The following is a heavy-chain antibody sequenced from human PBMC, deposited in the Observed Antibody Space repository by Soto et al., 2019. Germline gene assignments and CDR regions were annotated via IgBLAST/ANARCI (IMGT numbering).Heavy chain of an antibody. V-gene: IGHV1-18*01. CDR2: ISAYNGNT. CDR3: ARGVTPIDY. D-gene: IGHD2-21*02. J-gene: IGHJ4*02. CDR1: GYTFTNFG. Sequence: QVQLVQSGAEVKKPGASVKVSCKASGYTFTNFGISWVRQAPGQGLEWMGWISAYNGNTNYAQNFQVRVTITTDPSTSTAYMELRSLRSADTAVYYCARGVTPIDYWGQGTLGTAS.